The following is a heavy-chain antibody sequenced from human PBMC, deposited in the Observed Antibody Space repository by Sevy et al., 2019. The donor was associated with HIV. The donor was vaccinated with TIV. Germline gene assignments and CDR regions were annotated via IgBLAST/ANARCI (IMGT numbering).Heavy chain of an antibody. CDR1: AGSISDSY. CDR2: ISYIGST. Sequence: KQSQTLSLTCTVSAGSISDSYWAWLRQSPGKKLEWLGYISYIGSTIYNPSLKSRVTISVDRSMNQFSLRLSSVTAADTAVYYCARHKSTVGGQWEFYFDFWGKGTLVTVSS. CDR3: ARHKSTVGGQWEFYFDF. D-gene: IGHD1-26*01. V-gene: IGHV4-59*08. J-gene: IGHJ4*02.